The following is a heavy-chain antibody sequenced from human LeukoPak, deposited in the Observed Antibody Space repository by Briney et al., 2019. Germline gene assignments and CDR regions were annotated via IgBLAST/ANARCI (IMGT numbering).Heavy chain of an antibody. J-gene: IGHJ6*03. CDR1: GYTFTSYY. V-gene: IGHV1-46*01. CDR3: AREYCSSTSCYTGTHMDV. Sequence: GASVKVSCKASGYTFTSYYMHWVRQAPGQGLEWMGIINPSGGSTSYAQKFQGGVTMTRDMSTSTVYMELSSLRSEDTAVYYCAREYCSSTSCYTGTHMDVWGKGTTVTVSS. D-gene: IGHD2-2*02. CDR2: INPSGGST.